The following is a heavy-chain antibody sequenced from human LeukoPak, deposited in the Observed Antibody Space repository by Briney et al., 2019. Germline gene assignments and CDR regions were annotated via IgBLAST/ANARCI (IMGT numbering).Heavy chain of an antibody. CDR3: ARQTGSGLFILP. J-gene: IGHJ4*02. V-gene: IGHV4-38-2*02. Sequence: SETLSLTCTVSGYSISSGYYWGWIRQPPGKGLEWIGSIFHSGSTYYNPSLKSRVTISIDTSKNQFSLRLSSVTAADTAVYYCARQTGSGLFILPGGQGTLVTVSS. D-gene: IGHD3/OR15-3a*01. CDR2: IFHSGST. CDR1: GYSISSGYY.